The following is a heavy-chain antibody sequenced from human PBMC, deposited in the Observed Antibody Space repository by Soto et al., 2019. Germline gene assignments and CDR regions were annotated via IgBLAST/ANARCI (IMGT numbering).Heavy chain of an antibody. D-gene: IGHD3-22*01. CDR1: GYTFTSYD. Sequence: ASVKVSCKASGYTFTSYDINWVRQASGQGLEWMGWMNANSGNSGYAQKFQGRVTLSMSTSVSTAYMELSSLRSEDTAVYYCARYHDSLDVWGQGTVVTVSS. CDR3: ARYHDSLDV. V-gene: IGHV1-8*01. CDR2: MNANSGNS. J-gene: IGHJ3*01.